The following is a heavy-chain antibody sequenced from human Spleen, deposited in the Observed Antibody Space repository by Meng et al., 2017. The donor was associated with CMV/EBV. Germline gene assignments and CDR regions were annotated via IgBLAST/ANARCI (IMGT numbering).Heavy chain of an antibody. CDR3: AREGHYGDYVDY. CDR1: GGSISSFY. CDR2: VYYTGNT. Sequence: GSLRLSCSVSGGSISSFYWSWIRQPPGKRLEWIGHVYYTGNTKYNPSLKSRVTILVDTSRNRISLRLSSVTAADTAMYYCAREGHYGDYVDYWGQGSLVTVSS. V-gene: IGHV4-59*01. J-gene: IGHJ4*02. D-gene: IGHD4-17*01.